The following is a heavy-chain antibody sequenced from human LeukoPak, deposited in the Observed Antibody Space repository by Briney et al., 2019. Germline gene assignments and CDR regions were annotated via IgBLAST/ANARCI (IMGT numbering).Heavy chain of an antibody. CDR3: ASGPGSYYPSVDY. Sequence: ASVKVSCKASGYTFTGYYMHWVRQAPGQGLEWMGWINPNSGGTNYARKFQGRVTMTRDTSISTAYMELSRLRSDDTAVYYCASGPGSYYPSVDYWGQGTLVTVSS. D-gene: IGHD3-10*01. CDR2: INPNSGGT. J-gene: IGHJ4*02. V-gene: IGHV1-2*02. CDR1: GYTFTGYY.